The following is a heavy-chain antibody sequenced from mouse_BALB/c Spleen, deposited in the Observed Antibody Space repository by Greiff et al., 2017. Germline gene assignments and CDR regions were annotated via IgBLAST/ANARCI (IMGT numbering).Heavy chain of an antibody. D-gene: IGHD2-3*01. J-gene: IGHJ2*01. CDR3: ARDGYPSYYFDY. CDR1: GFNIKDTY. V-gene: IGHV14-3*02. Sequence: VQLKESGAELVKPGASVKLSCTASGFNIKDTYMHWVKQRPEQGLEWIGRIDPANGNTKYDPKFQGKATITADTSSNTAYLQLSSLTSEDTAVYYCARDGYPSYYFDYWGQGTTLTVSS. CDR2: IDPANGNT.